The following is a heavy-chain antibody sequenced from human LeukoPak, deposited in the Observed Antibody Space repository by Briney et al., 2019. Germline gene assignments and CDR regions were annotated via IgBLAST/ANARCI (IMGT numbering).Heavy chain of an antibody. CDR3: ARGQEYQLLLSWFDP. J-gene: IGHJ5*02. Sequence: GASVKVSCKASGGTFSSYAISWVRQAPGQGLEWMGGIIPIFGTVNYAQKFQGRVTITADESTSTAYMELGSLRSEDTAVYYCARGQEYQLLLSWFDPWGQGTLVTVSS. CDR1: GGTFSSYA. D-gene: IGHD2-2*01. CDR2: IIPIFGTV. V-gene: IGHV1-69*13.